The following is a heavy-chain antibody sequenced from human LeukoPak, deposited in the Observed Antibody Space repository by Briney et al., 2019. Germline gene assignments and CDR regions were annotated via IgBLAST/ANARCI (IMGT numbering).Heavy chain of an antibody. V-gene: IGHV4-4*07. CDR1: GGSISSYY. CDR2: IYTSGST. J-gene: IGHJ6*02. CDR3: ARDNRYYDYVWGSSQGYGMDV. Sequence: SETLSLTCTVSGGSISSYYWSWIRQPAGKGLEWIGRIYTSGSTNYNPSLKSRVTMSVDTSKNQFSLKLSSVTAADAAVYYCARDNRYYDYVWGSSQGYGMDVWGQGTMVTVSS. D-gene: IGHD3-16*01.